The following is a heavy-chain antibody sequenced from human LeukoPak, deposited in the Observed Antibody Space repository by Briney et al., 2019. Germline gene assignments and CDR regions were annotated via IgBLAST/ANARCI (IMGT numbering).Heavy chain of an antibody. D-gene: IGHD5-18*01. Sequence: PGRSLRLSCAASGSTFSSYAMHWVRQAPGKGLEWVAIIWYDGSNKYHADSVKGRFTISRDNSKNTLYLQMNSLRAEDTALYYCARGLGYSYGYGIDYWGQGTLVTVSS. V-gene: IGHV3-33*01. CDR3: ARGLGYSYGYGIDY. J-gene: IGHJ4*02. CDR2: IWYDGSNK. CDR1: GSTFSSYA.